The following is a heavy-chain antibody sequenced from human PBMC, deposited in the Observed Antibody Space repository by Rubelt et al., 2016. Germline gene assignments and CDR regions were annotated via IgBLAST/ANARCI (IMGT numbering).Heavy chain of an antibody. CDR2: GST. CDR3: ASREEYCSGGSCYWGKFDY. V-gene: IGHV4-34*01. Sequence: GSTNYNPSLKSRVTISVDTSKNQFSLKLSSVTAEDTAVYYCASREEYCSGGSCYWGKFDYWGQGTLVTVSS. D-gene: IGHD2-15*01. J-gene: IGHJ4*02.